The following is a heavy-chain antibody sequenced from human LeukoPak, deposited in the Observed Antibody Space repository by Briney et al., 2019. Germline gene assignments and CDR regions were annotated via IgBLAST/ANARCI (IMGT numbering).Heavy chain of an antibody. V-gene: IGHV3-21*04. CDR2: ISATSSDI. D-gene: IGHD5-12*01. Sequence: GGSLRLSCAASGFDFESYTMTWVRRAPGKGLEWVSLISATSSDINYAESVRGRFTITRDNAKNSLFLQMDSLRVEDTAIYYCAKGLFSAFDKYLDSWGQGTLVTVSS. CDR3: AKGLFSAFDKYLDS. CDR1: GFDFESYT. J-gene: IGHJ4*02.